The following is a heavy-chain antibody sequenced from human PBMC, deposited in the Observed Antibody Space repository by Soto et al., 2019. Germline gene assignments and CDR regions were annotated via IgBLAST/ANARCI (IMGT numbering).Heavy chain of an antibody. J-gene: IGHJ6*02. D-gene: IGHD6-19*01. Sequence: PGGSLRLSCAASGFTFSDYYMSWIRQAPGKGLEWVSYISSSGSTIYYADSVKGRFTISRDNAKNSLYLQMNSLRAEDTAVYYCAKDLLAVARGGMDVWGQGTTVTVSS. V-gene: IGHV3-11*01. CDR2: ISSSGSTI. CDR3: AKDLLAVARGGMDV. CDR1: GFTFSDYY.